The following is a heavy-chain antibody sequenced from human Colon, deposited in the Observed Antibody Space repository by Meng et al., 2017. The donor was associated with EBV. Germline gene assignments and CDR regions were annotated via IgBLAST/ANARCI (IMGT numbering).Heavy chain of an antibody. CDR3: ARVRVIPAAVGFDY. D-gene: IGHD2-2*01. CDR1: GGSISTSGW. V-gene: IGHV4-4*02. Sequence: QVQLQEAGPGLVVPSGTLSLTCAVSGGSISTSGWWSWVRQPPGKGLEWIGEIYRGGGTNYNPSFKSRVTISVDTSNNHFSLKLSYVTAADTAVYYCARVRVIPAAVGFDYWGQGTLVTVSS. CDR2: IYRGGGT. J-gene: IGHJ4*02.